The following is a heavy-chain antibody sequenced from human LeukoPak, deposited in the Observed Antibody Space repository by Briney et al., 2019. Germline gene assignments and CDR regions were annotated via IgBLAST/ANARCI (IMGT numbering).Heavy chain of an antibody. CDR1: GGTFSSYA. CDR3: ARFYCGGDCYSESYGAFDI. V-gene: IGHV1-69*04. J-gene: IGHJ3*02. D-gene: IGHD2-21*02. CDR2: IIPILGIA. Sequence: EASVKVSCKASGGTFSSYAISWVRQAPGQGLEWMGRIIPILGIANYAQKFQGRVTITADESTSTAYMELSSLRSEDTAVYYCARFYCGGDCYSESYGAFDIWGQGTMVTVSS.